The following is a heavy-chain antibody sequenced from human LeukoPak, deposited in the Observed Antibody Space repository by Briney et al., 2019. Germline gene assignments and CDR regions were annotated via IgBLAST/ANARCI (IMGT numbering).Heavy chain of an antibody. CDR1: GFTVSSNY. J-gene: IGHJ4*02. Sequence: GGSLRLSCAASGFTVSSNYMSWVRQAPGKGLEWVSVIYSGGSTYYADSVKGRFTISRDNSKNTLYLQMNSLRAEDTAVYYCARDTQVGYFDYWGQGTLVTVSS. CDR3: ARDTQVGYFDY. D-gene: IGHD1-26*01. V-gene: IGHV3-66*01. CDR2: IYSGGST.